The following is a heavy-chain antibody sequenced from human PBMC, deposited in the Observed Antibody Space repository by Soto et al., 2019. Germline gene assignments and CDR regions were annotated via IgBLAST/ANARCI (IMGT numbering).Heavy chain of an antibody. Sequence: ASVNVSCKASGYTLTDHGISWVRQAPGQGLELMGWINPYNANTRYGEKVQGRVTMTTXXXXTXYXEXTXXXSDDXAVYYCARDYPYALDVAGYFDFWGQGTPVTVSS. CDR3: ARDYPYALDVAGYFDF. V-gene: IGHV1-18*04. CDR1: GYTLTDHG. J-gene: IGHJ4*02. CDR2: INPYNANT. D-gene: IGHD6-19*01.